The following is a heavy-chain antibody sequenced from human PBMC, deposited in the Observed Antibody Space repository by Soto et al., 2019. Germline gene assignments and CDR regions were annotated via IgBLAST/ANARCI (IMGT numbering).Heavy chain of an antibody. D-gene: IGHD3-3*01. V-gene: IGHV4-59*01. CDR3: ARYYDLVGLFFSDGGKFDY. Sequence: SETLSLTCTVSGGSISSYYWSWIRQPPGKGLEWIGYIYYSGSTNYNPSLKSRVTISVDTSKNQFSLKLSSVTAADTAVYYCARYYDLVGLFFSDGGKFDYWGQGTLVTVSS. CDR1: GGSISSYY. CDR2: IYYSGST. J-gene: IGHJ4*02.